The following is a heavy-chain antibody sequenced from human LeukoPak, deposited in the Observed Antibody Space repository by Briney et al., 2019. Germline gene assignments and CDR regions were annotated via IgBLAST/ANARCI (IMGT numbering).Heavy chain of an antibody. Sequence: PLGSPRLSSAPSRFTPDDYTMHWVRQAPRKSLWCVSGISCNIGSIGYADSVKGRFTISRDNAKNSLYLQMNSLRAEDTALYYCAKDSCSSTSCYDVVATNGMDVWGQGTTVTVSS. V-gene: IGHV3-9*02. CDR1: RFTPDDYT. CDR3: AKDSCSSTSCYDVVATNGMDV. CDR2: ISCNIGSI. D-gene: IGHD2-2*01. J-gene: IGHJ6*02.